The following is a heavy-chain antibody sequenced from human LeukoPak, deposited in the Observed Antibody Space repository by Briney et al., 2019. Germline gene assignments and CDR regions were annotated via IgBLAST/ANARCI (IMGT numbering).Heavy chain of an antibody. CDR1: GYSISSGYY. J-gene: IGHJ5*02. CDR3: ARRVVAAKWFDP. Sequence: SETLSLTCTVSGYSISSGYYWGWIRQPPGKGLEWIGSIYHSGSTYYNPSLKSRVTISVDTSKNQFSLKLSSVTAADTAVYYCARRVVAAKWFDPWGQGTLVTVSS. CDR2: IYHSGST. V-gene: IGHV4-38-2*02. D-gene: IGHD2-15*01.